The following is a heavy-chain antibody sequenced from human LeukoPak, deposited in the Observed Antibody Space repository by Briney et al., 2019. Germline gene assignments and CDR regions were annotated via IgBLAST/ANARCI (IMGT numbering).Heavy chain of an antibody. CDR3: AKWGGDSGAEQWLVLDY. D-gene: IGHD6-19*01. J-gene: IGHJ4*02. V-gene: IGHV3-23*01. CDR2: IGGSGGMT. Sequence: GGSLRLSCAASGFTFSNYAMGWVRQAPGKGLEWVSDIGGSGGMTYYADSVKGRFTISRDNSKNTLYLEMNSLRVEDTAIYYCAKWGGDSGAEQWLVLDYWGQGTLVTVSS. CDR1: GFTFSNYA.